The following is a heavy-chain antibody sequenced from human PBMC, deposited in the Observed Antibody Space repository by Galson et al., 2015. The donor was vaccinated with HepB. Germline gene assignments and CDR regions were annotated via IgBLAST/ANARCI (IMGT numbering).Heavy chain of an antibody. J-gene: IGHJ4*02. CDR3: ARGSRSWPARYDY. CDR2: ISAYNGNT. D-gene: IGHD6-13*01. CDR1: GYTFTSYD. V-gene: IGHV1-18*04. Sequence: SVKVSCKASGYTFTSYDISWVRQAPGQGLEWMGWISAYNGNTKYVQKVQGRVTMTTDTATSTVYMELRSLRSDDTAVYYCARGSRSWPARYDYWGQGTLVTVSS.